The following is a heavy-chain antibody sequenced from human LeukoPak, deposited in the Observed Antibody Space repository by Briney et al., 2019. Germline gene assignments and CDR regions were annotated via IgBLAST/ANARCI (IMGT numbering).Heavy chain of an antibody. D-gene: IGHD5-24*01. CDR2: INEDGSET. V-gene: IGHV3-7*01. CDR1: GFTFSSYA. CDR3: TRDRGWQQFDY. J-gene: IGHJ4*02. Sequence: QTGGSLRLSCAASGFTFSSYAMSWVRQTPGKGLERVANINEDGSETYYVDSVRGRFTISRDNAKNSLYLQMSSLRDDDTAVYYCTRDRGWQQFDYWGQGTLVTVSS.